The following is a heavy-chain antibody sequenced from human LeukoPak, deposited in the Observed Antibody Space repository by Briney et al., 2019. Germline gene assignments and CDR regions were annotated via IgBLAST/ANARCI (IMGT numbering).Heavy chain of an antibody. CDR2: LHYSGST. CDR1: GGSISSYY. V-gene: IGHV4-59*01. CDR3: ARMAGPPNFYDSSTEYGLSY. Sequence: SETLSLTCTVSGGSISSYYWSWIRQSPGKGLEWMGYLHYSGSTYYNPSLKSRVTISVDTSKNQFSLNLSSVTAADTAVYYCARMAGPPNFYDSSTEYGLSYWGQGTLVTVSS. D-gene: IGHD3-22*01. J-gene: IGHJ4*02.